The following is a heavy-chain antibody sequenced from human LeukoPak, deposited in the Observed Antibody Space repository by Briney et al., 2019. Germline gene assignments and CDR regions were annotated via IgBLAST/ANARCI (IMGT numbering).Heavy chain of an antibody. CDR3: AREGTAGTNPNWFDP. CDR2: ISYSGST. CDR1: GGSISSYY. Sequence: SETLSLTCTVSGGSISSYYWSWIRQPPGKGLEWIGYISYSGSTNFNPSLKSRVTISVDTSKNQFSLKLSSVTAADTAVYYCAREGTAGTNPNWFDPWGQGTLVTVSS. V-gene: IGHV4-59*01. D-gene: IGHD1-1*01. J-gene: IGHJ5*02.